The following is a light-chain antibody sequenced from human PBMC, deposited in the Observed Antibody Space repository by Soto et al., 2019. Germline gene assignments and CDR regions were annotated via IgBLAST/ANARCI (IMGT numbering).Light chain of an antibody. CDR2: DAY. CDR1: QSFRGL. J-gene: IGKJ5*01. V-gene: IGKV3-11*01. Sequence: EVVLRQSPVTLALSPGEGATRSWRASQSFRGLLAWYQQKPGQAPRLLIYDAYNRATGIPPRLSGSGSGTDFTLTISSLEPEDSAVYYCQQRHMWPITFGQGTRLEIK. CDR3: QQRHMWPIT.